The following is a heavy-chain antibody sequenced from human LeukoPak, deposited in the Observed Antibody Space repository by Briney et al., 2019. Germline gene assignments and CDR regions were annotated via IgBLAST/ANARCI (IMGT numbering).Heavy chain of an antibody. CDR2: IHPSGML. CDR3: SRGLDSRKLGY. Sequence: SETLSLTCTVSGASFNSDDQYWNWIRQSPGKGLEWIGSIHPSGMLYNNPSLESRVTMSRDTSKNQFSLNLDSVTAADTAVYFYSRGLDSRKLGYWGQGILVTVSS. V-gene: IGHV4-31*03. CDR1: GASFNSDDQY. D-gene: IGHD3-22*01. J-gene: IGHJ4*02.